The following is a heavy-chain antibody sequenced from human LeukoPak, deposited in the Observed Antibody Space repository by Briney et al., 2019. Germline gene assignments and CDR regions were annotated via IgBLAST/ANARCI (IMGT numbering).Heavy chain of an antibody. CDR1: GFTFSSYW. CDR3: AREPTTLNGYSVSRRHHYFDH. D-gene: IGHD5-24*01. Sequence: PGGSLRLSCAASGFTFSSYWMNWVRQAPGKGLEWVAVIWYDGSNINYGDSVKGRFAISRDNSRNTLYLQMNSLRAEDTALYYCAREPTTLNGYSVSRRHHYFDHWGQGALVIVSS. V-gene: IGHV3-33*08. CDR2: IWYDGSNI. J-gene: IGHJ4*02.